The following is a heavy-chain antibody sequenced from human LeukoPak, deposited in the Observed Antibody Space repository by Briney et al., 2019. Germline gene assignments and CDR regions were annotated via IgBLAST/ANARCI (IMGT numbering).Heavy chain of an antibody. CDR2: INPSGGST. CDR1: GYTFTSYY. J-gene: IGHJ5*02. D-gene: IGHD6-13*01. V-gene: IGHV1-46*01. Sequence: GASVKVSCKASGYTFTSYYMHWVRQAPGQGLEWMGIINPSGGSTSYAQKFQGRVTMTRDMSTSTVYMELSSLRSEDTAVYYCARAGRAYSSSWYWFDPWGQGTLVTVSS. CDR3: ARAGRAYSSSWYWFDP.